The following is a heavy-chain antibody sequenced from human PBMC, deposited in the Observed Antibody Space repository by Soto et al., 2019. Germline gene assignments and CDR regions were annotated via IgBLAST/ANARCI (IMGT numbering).Heavy chain of an antibody. CDR2: IYATGTT. V-gene: IGHV4-4*07. J-gene: IGHJ5*02. CDR3: VRDGTKTLRDWFDP. D-gene: IGHD1-1*01. CDR1: GASISGFY. Sequence: SETLSLTCTVSGASISGFYWSWIRKSAGKGLEWIGRIYATGTTDYNPSLKSRVMMSVDTSKKQFSLKLRSVTAADTTVYYCVRDGTKTLRDWFDPWGQGISVTVSS.